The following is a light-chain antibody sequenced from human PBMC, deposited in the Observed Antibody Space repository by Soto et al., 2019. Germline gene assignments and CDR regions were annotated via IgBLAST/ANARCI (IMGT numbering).Light chain of an antibody. J-gene: IGKJ2*01. CDR3: HQYGSSPPYT. CDR2: GAS. CDR1: QSVSSSY. Sequence: EIVLTQSPGTLSLSPGERATLSCRASQSVSSSYLAWYQQKPGQAPRLLIYGASSRATGITDRFSGSGSGTDFTIPIIRLEPEDFAVYYCHQYGSSPPYTFGQGTKLEIK. V-gene: IGKV3-20*01.